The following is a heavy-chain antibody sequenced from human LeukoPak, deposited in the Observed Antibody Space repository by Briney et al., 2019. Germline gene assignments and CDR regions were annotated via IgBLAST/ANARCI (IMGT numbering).Heavy chain of an antibody. Sequence: KPSETLSLTCTVSGGSISNSSYYWGWIRQPPGKGLEWIGGIYYSGSTYYNPSLKSRVTISVDTSENRFSLKLSSVTAADTAVYYCVGARVRGVSHFDYWGQETLVTVSA. J-gene: IGHJ4*02. D-gene: IGHD3-10*02. CDR1: GGSISNSSYY. CDR2: IYYSGST. CDR3: VGARVRGVSHFDY. V-gene: IGHV4-39*01.